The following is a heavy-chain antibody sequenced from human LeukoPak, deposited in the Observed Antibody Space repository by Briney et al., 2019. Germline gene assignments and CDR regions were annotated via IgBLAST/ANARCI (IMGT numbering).Heavy chain of an antibody. D-gene: IGHD3-10*01. Sequence: GASVKVSCKASGGTFSSYAISWVRHAPGQGLEWMGRIIPIFGTANYAQKFQSTVTITQDEPTSTAYIELSSLRSEDTAVYYCARAGRRITMVRGVNYFDYWGQGTLVTVSS. J-gene: IGHJ4*02. CDR2: IIPIFGTA. CDR3: ARAGRRITMVRGVNYFDY. V-gene: IGHV1-69*13. CDR1: GGTFSSYA.